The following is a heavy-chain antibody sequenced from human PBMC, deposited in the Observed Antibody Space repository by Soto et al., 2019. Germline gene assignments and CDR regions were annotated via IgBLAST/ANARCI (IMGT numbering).Heavy chain of an antibody. CDR2: ISFDGRNK. J-gene: IGHJ4*02. V-gene: IGHV3-30*04. CDR1: GFTFSTYA. CDR3: ARVLPVLPSSMPGCFDS. Sequence: QVQLVESGGGVVHPGRSLRLSCVASGFTFSTYAMHWVRQAPGKGLAWVAVISFDGRNKFYADSVKGRFSISRDNSKNTVFLQMHSLRTEDTGVYSCARVLPVLPSSMPGCFDSWGQGALVTVSS. D-gene: IGHD2-2*01.